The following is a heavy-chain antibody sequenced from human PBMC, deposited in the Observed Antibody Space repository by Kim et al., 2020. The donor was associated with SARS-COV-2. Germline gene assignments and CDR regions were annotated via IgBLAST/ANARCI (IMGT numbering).Heavy chain of an antibody. J-gene: IGHJ5*02. CDR3: AREKYSDGLNWFDP. D-gene: IGHD5-18*01. CDR2: INTNTGNP. V-gene: IGHV7-4-1*02. CDR1: GYTFTSYA. Sequence: ASVKVSCKASGYTFTSYAMNWVRQAPGQGLEWRGWINTNTGNPTYAQGFTGRFVFSLDTSVSTAYLQISSLKAEDTAVYYCAREKYSDGLNWFDPWGQGTLVTVSS.